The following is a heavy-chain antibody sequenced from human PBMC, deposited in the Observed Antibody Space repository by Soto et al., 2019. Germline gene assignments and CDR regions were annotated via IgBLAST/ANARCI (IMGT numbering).Heavy chain of an antibody. CDR2: ISGSGGST. Sequence: GGSLRLSCAASGFTFSSYAMSWVRQAPGKGLEWVSAISGSGGSTYYADSVKGRFTISRDNSKNTLYLQMNSLRAEDTAVYYCAKVGGSGSITIFGVVPDAFDIWGQGTMVTVSS. D-gene: IGHD3-3*01. CDR3: AKVGGSGSITIFGVVPDAFDI. V-gene: IGHV3-23*01. CDR1: GFTFSSYA. J-gene: IGHJ3*02.